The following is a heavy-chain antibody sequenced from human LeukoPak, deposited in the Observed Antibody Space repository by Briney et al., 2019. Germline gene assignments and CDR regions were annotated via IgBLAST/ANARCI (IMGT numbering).Heavy chain of an antibody. D-gene: IGHD3-3*01. CDR3: AKVTGRWYDFWSGHMKFDP. J-gene: IGHJ5*02. CDR2: ISYDGSNK. CDR1: GFTFSSYG. Sequence: GRSLRLSCAASGFTFSSYGMHWVRQAPGKGLEWVAVISYDGSNKYYADSVKGRFTISRDNSKNTLYLQMNSLRAEDTAVYYCAKVTGRWYDFWSGHMKFDPWGQGTLVTVSS. V-gene: IGHV3-30*18.